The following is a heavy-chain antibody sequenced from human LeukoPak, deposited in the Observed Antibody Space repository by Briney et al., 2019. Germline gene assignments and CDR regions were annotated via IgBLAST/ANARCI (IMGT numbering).Heavy chain of an antibody. Sequence: GGSLRLSCAASGFTFSSYEMNWVRQAPGKGLEWVSYISSSGSTIYYADSAKGRFTISRDNAKNSLYLQMNSLRAEDTAVYYCASNSGVSSSWQRDYWGQGTLVTVSS. CDR1: GFTFSSYE. CDR2: ISSSGSTI. D-gene: IGHD6-13*01. J-gene: IGHJ4*02. V-gene: IGHV3-48*03. CDR3: ASNSGVSSSWQRDY.